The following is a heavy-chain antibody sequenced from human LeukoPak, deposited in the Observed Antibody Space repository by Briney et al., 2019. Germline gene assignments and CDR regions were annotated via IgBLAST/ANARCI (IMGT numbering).Heavy chain of an antibody. CDR2: IYCSGST. CDR1: GGSINSYY. Sequence: SETLSLTCTVSGGSINSYYWSWIRQSPGKGLEWIGYIYCSGSTNYNPSLKSRATISADTSKNQFSLKLSSVTAADTAVYYCARAGYSFGLDYWGQGTLVTVSS. D-gene: IGHD5-18*01. J-gene: IGHJ4*02. V-gene: IGHV4-59*01. CDR3: ARAGYSFGLDY.